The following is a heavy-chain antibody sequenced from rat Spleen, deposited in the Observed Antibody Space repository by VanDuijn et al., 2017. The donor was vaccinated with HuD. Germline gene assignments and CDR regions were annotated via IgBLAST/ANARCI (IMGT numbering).Heavy chain of an antibody. CDR2: ISYGDSSGHSGT. J-gene: IGHJ2*01. Sequence: EVQLVESDGGLVQPGRSLKLSCAASGFTFSDYGVAWVRQAPTKGLEWVATISYGDSSGHSGTYYRDSVKGRFTISRDNAKNTQYLQMDSLRSEETATYYVARRGYSGYYFDYWGQGVIVTVSS. CDR3: ARRGYSGYYFDY. D-gene: IGHD1-1*01. CDR1: GFTFSDYG. V-gene: IGHV5-29*01.